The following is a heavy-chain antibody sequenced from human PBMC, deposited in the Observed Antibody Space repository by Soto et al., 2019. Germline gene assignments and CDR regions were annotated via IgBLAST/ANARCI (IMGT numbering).Heavy chain of an antibody. CDR1: GGSFISPNSY. D-gene: IGHD2-8*02. V-gene: IGHV4-39*01. J-gene: IGHJ6*02. Sequence: PSETLSLTCTVSGGSFISPNSYGGWIRQAPGKELEGLGNIYGRRSTYYIPSLERRLTISADTSRNQFSLRLTSVTAADTAVYYCARGSCTGGDCEGPVDVWGRGTTVTVSS. CDR3: ARGSCTGGDCEGPVDV. CDR2: IYGRRST.